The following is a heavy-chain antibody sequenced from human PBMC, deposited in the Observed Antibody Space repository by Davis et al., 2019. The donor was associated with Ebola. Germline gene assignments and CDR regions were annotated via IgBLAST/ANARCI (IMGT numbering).Heavy chain of an antibody. J-gene: IGHJ4*02. CDR3: TRGWLRSGFDY. Sequence: HSQTLSLTCAISGDSVFGKNGAWNWIRQSPSRGLEWLGRTYYTSKWHNDYAVSMKSRISVNADIPKNQFSLQLSSVTPEDTAVYYCTRGWLRSGFDYWGQGNLVIVSS. D-gene: IGHD5-12*01. V-gene: IGHV6-1*01. CDR1: GDSVFGKNGA. CDR2: TYYTSKWHN.